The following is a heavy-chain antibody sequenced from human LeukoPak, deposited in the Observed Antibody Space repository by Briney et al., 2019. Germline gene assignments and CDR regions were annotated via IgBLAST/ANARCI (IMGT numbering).Heavy chain of an antibody. J-gene: IGHJ4*02. CDR3: ARLMEGYYFDY. CDR2: IYYSGST. D-gene: IGHD1-1*01. Sequence: SQTLSLTCTVSGGSISSGGYYWSWIRQHPGKGLEWIGYIYYSGSTYDNPSLKSRVTISVDTSKNQFSLKLSSVTAADTAVYYCARLMEGYYFDYWGQGTLVTVSS. CDR1: GGSISSGGYY. V-gene: IGHV4-31*03.